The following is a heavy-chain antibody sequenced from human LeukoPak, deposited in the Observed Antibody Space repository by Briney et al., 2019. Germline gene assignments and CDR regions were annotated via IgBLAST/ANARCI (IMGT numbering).Heavy chain of an antibody. CDR1: GFTFSSYA. CDR3: ARSRSGNYYDGFDI. CDR2: ISYDGGNK. V-gene: IGHV3-30-3*01. D-gene: IGHD1-26*01. J-gene: IGHJ3*02. Sequence: GRSLRLSCAASGFTFSSYAMHWVRQAPGKGLEWVAVISYDGGNKYYADSVKGRFTISRDNSKNTLLLQMNSLRPEDTAVYDCARSRSGNYYDGFDIWGQGTMVTVSS.